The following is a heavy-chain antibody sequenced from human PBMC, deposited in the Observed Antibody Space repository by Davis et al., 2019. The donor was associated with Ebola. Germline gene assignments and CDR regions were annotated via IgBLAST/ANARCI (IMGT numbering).Heavy chain of an antibody. CDR2: ISYHRSDK. CDR1: GFTFSSYA. V-gene: IGHV3-30-3*01. D-gene: IGHD3-10*01. J-gene: IGHJ4*02. Sequence: GGSLRLSCAASGFTFSSYAMHWVRPAPGNGLEWVAVISYHRSDKYYADSVKGRFTISRDNSKNTLYLQMNSLIAEDTAVYYCAREVRGVIIFDYWGQGTLVTVSS. CDR3: AREVRGVIIFDY.